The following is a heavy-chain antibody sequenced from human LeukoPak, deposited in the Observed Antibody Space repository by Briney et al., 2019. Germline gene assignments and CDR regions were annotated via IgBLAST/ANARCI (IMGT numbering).Heavy chain of an antibody. V-gene: IGHV3-13*01. CDR3: TRARRYHGNYDFDY. CDR1: GFTFSSYD. CDR2: IGTAGDT. Sequence: SGGSLRLSCAASGFTFSSYDMHWVRQATGKGLEWVSAIGTAGDTYYPGSVKGRFTISRENAKNSLYLQMNSLRAGDTAVYYCTRARRYHGNYDFDYWGQGTLVTVSS. D-gene: IGHD1-26*01. J-gene: IGHJ4*02.